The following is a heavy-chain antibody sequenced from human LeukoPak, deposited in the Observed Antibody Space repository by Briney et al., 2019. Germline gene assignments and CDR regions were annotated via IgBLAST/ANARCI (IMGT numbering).Heavy chain of an antibody. Sequence: GGSLRLSCAASGFTVSSNYMSWVRQAPGKGLEWVAVIYSGGSTYYADSVKGRFTISRDNSKNTLYLQMNSLRAEDTAVYYCARDQYYYGSSGYYSHAEYFQHWGQGTLVTASS. CDR2: IYSGGST. V-gene: IGHV3-66*01. D-gene: IGHD3-22*01. J-gene: IGHJ1*01. CDR3: ARDQYYYGSSGYYSHAEYFQH. CDR1: GFTVSSNY.